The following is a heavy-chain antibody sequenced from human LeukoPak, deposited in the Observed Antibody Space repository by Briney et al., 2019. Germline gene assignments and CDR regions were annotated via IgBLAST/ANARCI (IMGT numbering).Heavy chain of an antibody. CDR2: ISSSGTS. CDR1: GDSISDFS. J-gene: IGHJ5*02. Sequence: SETLSLTCTVSGDSISDFSWTWIRQTPGKGPEWIGFISSSGTSHYSPSLESRVTFSLDTSKSQFSLSLKSVTAADTAVYYCARVFRGAVTSNWFDPWGQGILVTVSS. CDR3: ARVFRGAVTSNWFDP. D-gene: IGHD3-3*01. V-gene: IGHV4-59*01.